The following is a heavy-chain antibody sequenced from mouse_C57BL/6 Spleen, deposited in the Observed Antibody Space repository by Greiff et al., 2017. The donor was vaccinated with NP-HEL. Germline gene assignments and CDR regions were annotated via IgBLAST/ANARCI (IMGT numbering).Heavy chain of an antibody. CDR1: GYTFTSYW. V-gene: IGHV1-69*01. CDR3: ASTAQASWCAY. CDR2: IDPSDSYT. J-gene: IGHJ3*01. Sequence: QVQLQQPGAELVMPGASVKLSCKASGYTFTSYWMHWVKQRPGQGLEWIGEIDPSDSYTNYNQKFKGKSTLTVDKSSSTAYMQLSSLTSEDSAVYYCASTAQASWCAYWGQGTLVTVSA. D-gene: IGHD3-2*02.